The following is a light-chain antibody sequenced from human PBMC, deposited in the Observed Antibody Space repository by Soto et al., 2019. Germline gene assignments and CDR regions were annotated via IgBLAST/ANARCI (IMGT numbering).Light chain of an antibody. CDR1: QNLSRYF. CDR2: GAS. J-gene: IGKJ5*01. Sequence: FTQSPTSLSSYLLDIVTITCRASQNLSRYFLAWYQHKPGQAPRLLISGASRRATGIPDRFSGAGSGTDFTLTISRLEPEDFALYYCQQHDILPITFGQGTRLEIK. CDR3: QQHDILPIT. V-gene: IGKV3-20*01.